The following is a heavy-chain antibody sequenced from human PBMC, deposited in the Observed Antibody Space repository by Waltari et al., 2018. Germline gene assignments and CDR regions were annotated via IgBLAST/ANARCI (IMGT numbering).Heavy chain of an antibody. Sequence: QVQLVESGGGVVQPGRSLRLSCAASGFTFSSYGMHWVRQAPGKGLEWVAVIWYDGSNKYYADSVKGRFTISRDNSKNTLYLQMNSLRAEDTAVYYCARVVGSSSAFMDVWGQGTTVTVSS. V-gene: IGHV3-33*01. CDR2: IWYDGSNK. D-gene: IGHD6-6*01. J-gene: IGHJ6*02. CDR3: ARVVGSSSAFMDV. CDR1: GFTFSSYG.